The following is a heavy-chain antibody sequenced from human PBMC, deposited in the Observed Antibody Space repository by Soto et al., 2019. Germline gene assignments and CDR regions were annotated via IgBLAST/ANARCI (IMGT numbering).Heavy chain of an antibody. CDR3: ASGLRKFDWLLRINWFDP. J-gene: IGHJ5*02. V-gene: IGHV4-34*01. Sequence: SETLSLTCAVYGGSFSGYYWSWIRQPPGKGLEWIGEINHSGSTNYNPSLKSRVTISVDTSKNQFSLKPSSVTAADTAVYYCASGLRKFDWLLRINWFDPWGQGTLVTVSS. CDR1: GGSFSGYY. D-gene: IGHD3-9*01. CDR2: INHSGST.